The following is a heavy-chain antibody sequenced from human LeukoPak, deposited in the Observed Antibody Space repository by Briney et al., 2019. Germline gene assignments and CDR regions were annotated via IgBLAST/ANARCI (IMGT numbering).Heavy chain of an antibody. CDR2: ISYDGSKK. Sequence: GESLRLSCKTSGFSFSDYGLHWVRQAPGKGLEWLAFISYDGSKKFYTDSVRGRFVISRDTSRRTVYLQLDSLRTEDTSLYYCTRGAKKTAVTPEAFRSWGRGTLVTVSS. J-gene: IGHJ5*02. CDR1: GFSFSDYG. V-gene: IGHV3-30*03. CDR3: TRGAKKTAVTPEAFRS. D-gene: IGHD4-17*01.